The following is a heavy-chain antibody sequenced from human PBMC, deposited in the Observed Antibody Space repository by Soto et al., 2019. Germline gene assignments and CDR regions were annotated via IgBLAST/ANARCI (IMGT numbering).Heavy chain of an antibody. CDR2: ISAYNGNT. J-gene: IGHJ6*02. CDR3: ARDSDYSSQIPSRYYYYYGMDL. V-gene: IGHV1-18*01. CDR1: GYTFTSYG. Sequence: QVQLVQSGAEVKKPGASVKVSCKASGYTFTSYGISWVRQAPGQGLEWMGWISAYNGNTNYAQKLQGRVTMTTDTSTSTAYMELRSVRSDDTAVYYCARDSDYSSQIPSRYYYYYGMDLWGQGTTVTVSS. D-gene: IGHD4-4*01.